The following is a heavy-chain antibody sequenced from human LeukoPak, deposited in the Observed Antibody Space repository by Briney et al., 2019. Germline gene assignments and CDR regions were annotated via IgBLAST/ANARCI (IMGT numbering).Heavy chain of an antibody. CDR1: GGSISGSNYY. V-gene: IGHV4-39*01. CDR3: ARHTWQQVAPDAFDI. CDR2: IDHSGTA. Sequence: SETLSLTCNVSGGSISGSNYYWGWIRQPPGKGLEWIGSIDHSGTAYHNPSLKSRVTIPVDMSKNHLSLKLASVTAADTAMYYCARHTWQQVAPDAFDIWGQGTMVTVSS. J-gene: IGHJ3*02. D-gene: IGHD6-13*01.